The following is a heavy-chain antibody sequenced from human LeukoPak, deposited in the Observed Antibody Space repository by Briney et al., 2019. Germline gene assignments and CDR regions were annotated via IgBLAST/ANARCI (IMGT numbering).Heavy chain of an antibody. CDR3: ARVTTKKQLVPRSYWYFDL. Sequence: SETLSLTCAVYGGSFSGYYWSWIRQPPGKGLEWIGEINHSGSTNYNPSLKSRVTISVDTSKNQFSLKLSSVTAADTAVYYRARVTTKKQLVPRSYWYFDLWGRGTLVTVSS. D-gene: IGHD6-13*01. CDR2: INHSGST. J-gene: IGHJ2*01. CDR1: GGSFSGYY. V-gene: IGHV4-34*01.